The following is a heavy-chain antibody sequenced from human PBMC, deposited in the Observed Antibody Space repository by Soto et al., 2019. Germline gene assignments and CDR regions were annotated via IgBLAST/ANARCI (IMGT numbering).Heavy chain of an antibody. CDR3: AKVNYDSPLDY. J-gene: IGHJ4*02. V-gene: IGHV3-30*18. Sequence: PGGSLRLSCAASGFTFSSYGMHWVRQAPGKGLEWVAVISYDGSNKYYADSVKGRFTISRDNSKNTLYLQMNSLRAEDTAVYYCAKVNYDSPLDYWGQGTLVTVSS. D-gene: IGHD3-16*01. CDR1: GFTFSSYG. CDR2: ISYDGSNK.